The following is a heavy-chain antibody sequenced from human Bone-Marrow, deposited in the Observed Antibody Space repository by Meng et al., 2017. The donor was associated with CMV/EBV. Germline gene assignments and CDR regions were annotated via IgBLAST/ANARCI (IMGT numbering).Heavy chain of an antibody. V-gene: IGHV1-69*10. CDR3: ARGISLSLRFLEWLPTPYYFDY. Sequence: SVQVSCKASGGTFSSYAISWVRQAPGQGLEWMGGIIPILGIANYAQKFQGRVTITADKSTSTAYMELSSLRSEDTAVYYCARGISLSLRFLEWLPTPYYFDYWGQGTLVTVSS. CDR2: IIPILGIA. J-gene: IGHJ4*02. CDR1: GGTFSSYA. D-gene: IGHD3-3*01.